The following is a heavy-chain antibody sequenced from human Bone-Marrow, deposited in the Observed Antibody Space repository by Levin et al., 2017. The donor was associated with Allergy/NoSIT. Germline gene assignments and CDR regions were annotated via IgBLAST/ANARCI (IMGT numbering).Heavy chain of an antibody. Sequence: GGSLRLSCAASGFTFSGHYMDWVRQAPGKGLEWVGRSRNKANNYITEFAASVAGRLTISRDDSKNLLYLQMNSLTAEDTVVYYCGREGVDIAMAFDCWGQGTLLTVSS. CDR3: GREGVDIAMAFDC. D-gene: IGHD5-18*01. CDR2: SRNKANNYIT. V-gene: IGHV3-72*01. CDR1: GFTFSGHY. J-gene: IGHJ4*02.